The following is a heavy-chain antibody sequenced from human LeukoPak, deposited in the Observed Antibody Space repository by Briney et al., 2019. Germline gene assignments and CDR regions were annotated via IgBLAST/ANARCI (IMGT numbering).Heavy chain of an antibody. CDR1: GFTLSRYA. CDR3: AKHRGGYCSGGSCYLVSGMDV. V-gene: IGHV3-23*01. Sequence: GGSLRLSCAASGFTLSRYAMSWVRQAPGKGLEWVSAISGSGGSTYYADSVKGRFTISRDNSKNTLYLQMNSLRAEDTAVYYCAKHRGGYCSGGSCYLVSGMDVWGQGTTVTVSS. CDR2: ISGSGGST. D-gene: IGHD2-15*01. J-gene: IGHJ6*02.